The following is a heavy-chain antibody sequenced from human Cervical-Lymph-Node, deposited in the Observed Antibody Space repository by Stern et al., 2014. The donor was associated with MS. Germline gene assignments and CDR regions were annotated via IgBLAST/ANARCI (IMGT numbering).Heavy chain of an antibody. CDR3: ARGVTAVTNYVPNWCFDL. D-gene: IGHD4-11*01. Sequence: QVQLQESGPGLVKPSETLSLTCTVSGGSITNRDYWGWIRQSPGKGLEWIGSVYYSGIPYYRPSLKSRATISLDTSRNQFVLRLAFVTATDTAVYFCARGVTAVTNYVPNWCFDLWGRGTLVTVSS. CDR1: GGSITNRDY. J-gene: IGHJ2*01. V-gene: IGHV4-39*02. CDR2: VYYSGIP.